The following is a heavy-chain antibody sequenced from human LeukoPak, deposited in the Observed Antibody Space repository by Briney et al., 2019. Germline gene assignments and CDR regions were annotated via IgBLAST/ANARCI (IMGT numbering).Heavy chain of an antibody. CDR3: AEVGPPYNWIYVWEFDY. CDR2: ISGSGGST. V-gene: IGHV3-23*01. D-gene: IGHD1-7*01. J-gene: IGHJ4*02. CDR1: GFTFSSYA. Sequence: GGSLRLSCAASGFTFSSYAMSWVRQAPGKGLEWVSAISGSGGSTYYADSVKGRFTISRDNSKNTLYLQMNSLRAEDTAVYYCAEVGPPYNWIYVWEFDYWGQGTLVTVSS.